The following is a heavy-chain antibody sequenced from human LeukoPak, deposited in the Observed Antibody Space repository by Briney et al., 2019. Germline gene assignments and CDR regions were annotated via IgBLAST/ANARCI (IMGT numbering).Heavy chain of an antibody. CDR3: ARGSGPGVTTIDS. D-gene: IGHD4-17*01. V-gene: IGHV3-13*01. CDR1: GFTFSSYD. J-gene: IGHJ4*02. Sequence: QPGGSLRLSCAASGFTFSSYDMHGVRQAPGKGLEWVSAFHTDGGTYYLDSVKGRFTISREDTKNSLYLQMTTLRAGDTAVYYCARGSGPGVTTIDSWGQGTLVTVS. CDR2: FHTDGGT.